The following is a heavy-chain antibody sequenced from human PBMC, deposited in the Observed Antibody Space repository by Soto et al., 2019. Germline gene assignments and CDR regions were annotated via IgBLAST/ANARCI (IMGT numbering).Heavy chain of an antibody. D-gene: IGHD5-18*01. CDR2: ISYSGSP. Sequence: QVQLQESGPGLVKPSETLSLICTVSGGSVSSGSYYWSWIRQPPGKGLEWIGYISYSGSPNYNPSLKSRVTISVDTSKNQFSLKLSSVTAADTAVYYCAREGVRYSYDMFDYWGQGTLVTVSS. CDR1: GGSVSSGSYY. V-gene: IGHV4-61*01. J-gene: IGHJ4*02. CDR3: AREGVRYSYDMFDY.